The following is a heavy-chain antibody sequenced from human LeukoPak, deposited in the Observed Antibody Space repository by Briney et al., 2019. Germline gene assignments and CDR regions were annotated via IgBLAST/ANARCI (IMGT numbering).Heavy chain of an antibody. CDR3: ARDLGYCSSTSCFPFDY. CDR2: INPNSGGT. Sequence: ASVKVSCKASGYTFTGYYMHWVRQAPGQGLEWMGWINPNSGGTNYAQKFQGRVTMTRDTSISTAYVELSRLRSDDTAVYYCARDLGYCSSTSCFPFDYWGQGTLVTVSS. D-gene: IGHD2-2*01. V-gene: IGHV1-2*02. CDR1: GYTFTGYY. J-gene: IGHJ4*02.